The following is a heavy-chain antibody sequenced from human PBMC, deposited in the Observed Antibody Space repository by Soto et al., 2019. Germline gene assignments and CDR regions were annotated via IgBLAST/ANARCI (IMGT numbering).Heavy chain of an antibody. D-gene: IGHD2-21*02. J-gene: IGHJ1*01. V-gene: IGHV3-23*01. CDR2: ISGSGDT. Sequence: EVQLLESGGGLVQPGGSLRLSCAASGLTFSNYGMTWVRQAPGKGLEWVSAISGSGDTYNVDSLKGRFSISRDNSKSTLFLQMNILRAEDTAVYYCATYGGDSGGFEYFKHWGQGTLVTVSS. CDR1: GLTFSNYG. CDR3: ATYGGDSGGFEYFKH.